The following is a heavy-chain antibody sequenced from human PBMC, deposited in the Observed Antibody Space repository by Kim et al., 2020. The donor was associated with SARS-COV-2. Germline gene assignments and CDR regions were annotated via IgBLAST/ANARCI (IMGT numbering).Heavy chain of an antibody. CDR3: AKGDSFRSVFGGD. J-gene: IGHJ4*02. Sequence: GGSLRLSCAASGFTFSSYAMSWVRQAPGKGLEWVSGISGSGGNIYYADSVKGRFTISRVNSKNTLYLQMNSLRVEDAAVYYCAKGDSFRSVFGGDWGQGTLVTVSS. D-gene: IGHD3-10*01. CDR2: ISGSGGNI. CDR1: GFTFSSYA. V-gene: IGHV3-23*01.